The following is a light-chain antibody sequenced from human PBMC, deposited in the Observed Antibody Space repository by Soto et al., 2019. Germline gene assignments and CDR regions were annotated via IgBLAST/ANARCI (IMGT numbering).Light chain of an antibody. CDR1: QDISYY. Sequence: DIQMTQSPSSLSASVGDRVTITCRANQDISYYLAWYQQKQGKVPKLLIYGASTLQSGVPSRFSGSGSGTYFTLTISSLQPEDIATYYCQKYHSAPRTFGQGTKVEIK. CDR2: GAS. V-gene: IGKV1-27*01. CDR3: QKYHSAPRT. J-gene: IGKJ1*01.